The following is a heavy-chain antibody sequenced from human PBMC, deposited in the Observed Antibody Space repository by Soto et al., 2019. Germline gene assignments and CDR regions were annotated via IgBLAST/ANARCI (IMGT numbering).Heavy chain of an antibody. CDR2: INHSGRT. CDR3: ARGGSYDILTGYPYQLEFDH. Sequence: SETLSLTCAVYGGSFIGYYWSWIRQPPGKGLEWIGEINHSGRTNYNPSLKSRVTISVDTSKNQFSLKLSSVTAADTAVYYCARGGSYDILTGYPYQLEFDHWGQGTLVTVSS. CDR1: GGSFIGYY. V-gene: IGHV4-34*01. J-gene: IGHJ4*02. D-gene: IGHD3-9*01.